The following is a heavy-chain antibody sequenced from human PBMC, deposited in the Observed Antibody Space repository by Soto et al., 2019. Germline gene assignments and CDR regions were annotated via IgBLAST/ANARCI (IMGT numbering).Heavy chain of an antibody. CDR2: ISSSSSTI. V-gene: IGHV3-48*01. CDR1: GFTFSSYS. J-gene: IGHJ6*03. CDR3: AREYYGILTGYSPLGDYYYYMDV. Sequence: GGSLRLSCAASGFTFSSYSMNWVRQAPGKGLEWVSYISSSSSTIYYADSVKGRFTISRDNAKNSLFLQMNSLRAEDTAVYYCAREYYGILTGYSPLGDYYYYMDVWGKGTTVTVSS. D-gene: IGHD3-9*01.